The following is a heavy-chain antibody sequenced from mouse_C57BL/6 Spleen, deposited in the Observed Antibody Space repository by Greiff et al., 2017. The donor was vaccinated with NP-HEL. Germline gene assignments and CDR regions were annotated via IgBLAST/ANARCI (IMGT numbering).Heavy chain of an antibody. CDR2: ISSGSSTI. Sequence: VQLKESGGGLVKPGGSLKLSCAASGFTFSDYGMHWVRQAPEKGLEWVAYISSGSSTIYYADTVKGRFTISRDNAKNTLFLQMTSLRSEDTAMYYCARRQFITTVVANWYFDVWGTGTTVTVSS. CDR3: ARRQFITTVVANWYFDV. D-gene: IGHD1-1*01. CDR1: GFTFSDYG. V-gene: IGHV5-17*01. J-gene: IGHJ1*03.